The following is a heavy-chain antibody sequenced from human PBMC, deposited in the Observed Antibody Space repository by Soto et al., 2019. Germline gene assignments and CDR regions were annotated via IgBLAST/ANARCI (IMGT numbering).Heavy chain of an antibody. V-gene: IGHV3-30-3*01. CDR3: AREYDAIDI. Sequence: QVQLVESGGGVVQPGRSLRLSCAASGFTFSNYAIQWVRQAPGKGLEWVAVISYDGTNKYYAESVKGRFTISRDNSKNTLYLQINSLRAEDTALYYCAREYDAIDIWGQGTMVTVSS. J-gene: IGHJ3*02. CDR1: GFTFSNYA. CDR2: ISYDGTNK.